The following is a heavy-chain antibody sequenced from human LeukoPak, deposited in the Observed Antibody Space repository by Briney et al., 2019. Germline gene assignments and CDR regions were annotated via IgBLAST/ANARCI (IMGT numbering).Heavy chain of an antibody. J-gene: IGHJ4*02. CDR1: GFTFSSYA. D-gene: IGHD6-6*01. V-gene: IGHV3-23*01. Sequence: GGSLRLSCAASGFTFSSYAMSWVRQAPGKGLEWVSAISGSGGSTYYADSVKGRFTISRDNAKNTLYLQMNSLRAEDTAVYYCARGLPGHTSSMGYWGQGILVTVSS. CDR2: ISGSGGST. CDR3: ARGLPGHTSSMGY.